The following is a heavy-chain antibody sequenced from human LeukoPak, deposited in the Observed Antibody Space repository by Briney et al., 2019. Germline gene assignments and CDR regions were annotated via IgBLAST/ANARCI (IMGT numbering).Heavy chain of an antibody. CDR2: FDPEDGET. CDR1: GYTLTELS. CDR3: ATDQPSRYDILTGFDY. Sequence: ASVKVSCKVSGYTLTELSMHWVRQAPGKGLEWMGGFDPEDGETIYAQKFQGRVTMTEDTSTDTAYMELSSLRSEDTAVYYCATDQPSRYDILTGFDYWGQGTLVTVSS. V-gene: IGHV1-24*01. J-gene: IGHJ4*02. D-gene: IGHD3-9*01.